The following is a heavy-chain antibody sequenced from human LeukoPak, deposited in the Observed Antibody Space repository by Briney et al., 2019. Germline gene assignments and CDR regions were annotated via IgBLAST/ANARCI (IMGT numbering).Heavy chain of an antibody. CDR3: ARDRVGDWEYFDY. V-gene: IGHV3-11*01. Sequence: PGGSLRLSCAASGFTFSDYYMSWIRQAPGKGLEWVSYISSSGSTIYYAGSVKGRFTISRDNAKNSLYLQMNSLRAEDTAVYYCARDRVGDWEYFDYWGQGTLVTVSS. D-gene: IGHD1-26*01. J-gene: IGHJ4*02. CDR2: ISSSGSTI. CDR1: GFTFSDYY.